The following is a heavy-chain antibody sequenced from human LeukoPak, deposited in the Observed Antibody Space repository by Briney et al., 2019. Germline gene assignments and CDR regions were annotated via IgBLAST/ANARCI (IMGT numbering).Heavy chain of an antibody. V-gene: IGHV4-4*07. CDR2: IYTSGST. CDR1: GGSISSYY. J-gene: IGHJ6*03. D-gene: IGHD2-2*02. Sequence: SETLSLTCTVSGGSISSYYWSWIRQPAGKGLEWIGRIYTSGSTNYNPSLKSRVTMSVDTSKNQFSLKLSSVTAADTAVYYCARTIKDIVVVPAAIPYYYYYMDVWGKGTTVTVSS. CDR3: ARTIKDIVVVPAAIPYYYYYMDV.